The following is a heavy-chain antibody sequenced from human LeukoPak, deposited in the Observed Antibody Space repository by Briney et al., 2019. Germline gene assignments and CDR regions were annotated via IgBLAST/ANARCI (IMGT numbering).Heavy chain of an antibody. V-gene: IGHV3-48*01. CDR3: ATPLDYYDTSGYHQGGD. CDR1: GFTFSSYS. D-gene: IGHD3-22*01. CDR2: ISSSSSTI. J-gene: IGHJ4*02. Sequence: QLGGSLRLSCAASGFTFSSYSMNWVRQAPGKGLEWVSYISSSSSTIYYADSVKGRFTISRDNAKNSLYLQMNSLRAEDTAVYYCATPLDYYDTSGYHQGGDWGQGTLVTVSS.